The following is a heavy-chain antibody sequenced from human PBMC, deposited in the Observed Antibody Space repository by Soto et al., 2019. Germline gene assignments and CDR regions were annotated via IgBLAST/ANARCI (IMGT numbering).Heavy chain of an antibody. Sequence: GESLKISCAASGFTFSSYGMHWVRQAPGKGLEWVAVISYDGSNKYYADSVKGRFTISRDNSKNTLYLQMNSLRAEDTAVYYCAKDKGQLATDYWGQGTLVTVSS. V-gene: IGHV3-30*18. CDR1: GFTFSSYG. J-gene: IGHJ4*02. CDR2: ISYDGSNK. D-gene: IGHD6-6*01. CDR3: AKDKGQLATDY.